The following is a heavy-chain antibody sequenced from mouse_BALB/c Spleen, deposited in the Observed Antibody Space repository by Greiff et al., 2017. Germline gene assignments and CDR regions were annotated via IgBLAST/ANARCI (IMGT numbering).Heavy chain of an antibody. D-gene: IGHD1-1*01. V-gene: IGHV5-17*02. CDR2: ISSGSSTI. Sequence: EVKVVESGGGLVQPGGSRKLSCAASGFTFSSFGMHWVRQAPEKGLEWVAYISSGSSTIYYADTVKGRFTISRDNPKNTLFLQMTSLRSEDTAMYYCARDDYYGGRFAYWGQGTLVTVSA. J-gene: IGHJ3*01. CDR3: ARDDYYGGRFAY. CDR1: GFTFSSFG.